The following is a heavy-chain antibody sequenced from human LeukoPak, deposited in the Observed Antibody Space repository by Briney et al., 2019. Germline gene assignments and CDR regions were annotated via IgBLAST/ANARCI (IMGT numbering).Heavy chain of an antibody. V-gene: IGHV1-3*03. Sequence: ASVKVSCKASGYTFTSYAMHWVRQAPGQRLEWMGWVNAGNGNTKYSQEFQGRVTITRDTSASTAYMELSSLRSEDMAVYYCARAPVRTIFGVVIDRFFDYWGQGTLVTVSS. CDR2: VNAGNGNT. D-gene: IGHD3-3*01. CDR3: ARAPVRTIFGVVIDRFFDY. J-gene: IGHJ4*02. CDR1: GYTFTSYA.